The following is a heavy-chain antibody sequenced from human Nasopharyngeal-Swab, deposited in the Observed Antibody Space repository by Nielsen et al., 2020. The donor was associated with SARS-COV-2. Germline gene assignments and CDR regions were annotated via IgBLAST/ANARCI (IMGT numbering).Heavy chain of an antibody. Sequence: GGSLRLSCAASGFTFSSYWMSWVRQAPGKGLEWVANIKQDGSEKYYVDSVKGRFTISRDNAKNSLYPQMNSLRAEDTAVYYCARVLSLRDSSGFYDAFDIWGQGTMVTVSS. CDR2: IKQDGSEK. CDR1: GFTFSSYW. D-gene: IGHD3-22*01. J-gene: IGHJ3*02. CDR3: ARVLSLRDSSGFYDAFDI. V-gene: IGHV3-7*01.